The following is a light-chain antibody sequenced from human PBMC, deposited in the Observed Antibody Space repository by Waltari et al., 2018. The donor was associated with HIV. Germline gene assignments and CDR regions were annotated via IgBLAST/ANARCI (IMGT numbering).Light chain of an antibody. CDR1: QSISSY. V-gene: IGKV1-39*01. CDR2: AES. Sequence: DIQMTKPPSSLSASVGGRITLTCRASQSISSYLNRYQPKPGKAPKLLIYAESSLQSGYPSRFSGSGAGEDVTRTISSLQPEDCATYYCQQSYSTPSTLGPGTKGDSK. J-gene: IGKJ3*01. CDR3: QQSYSTPST.